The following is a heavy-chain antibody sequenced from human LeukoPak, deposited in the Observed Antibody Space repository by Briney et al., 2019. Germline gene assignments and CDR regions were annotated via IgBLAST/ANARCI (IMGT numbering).Heavy chain of an antibody. Sequence: GESLKISCKGSGYSFTSYWISWVRQMPGKGLEWMVRIDPSDSYTNYSPSFQGHVTISADKSISTAYLQWSSLKASDTAMYYCARQVYDSSGYSDYWGQGTLVTVSS. V-gene: IGHV5-10-1*01. D-gene: IGHD3-22*01. CDR1: GYSFTSYW. CDR2: IDPSDSYT. J-gene: IGHJ4*02. CDR3: ARQVYDSSGYSDY.